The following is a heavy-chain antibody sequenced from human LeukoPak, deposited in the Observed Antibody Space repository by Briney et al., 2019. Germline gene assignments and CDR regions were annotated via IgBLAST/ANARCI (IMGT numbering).Heavy chain of an antibody. CDR2: IYSGGST. Sequence: GGSLRLSCAASVFTFSSNYMSWVRQAPGKGLEWVSVIYSGGSTYYADSVKGRFTISRDNSKNTLYLQMNSLRPEDTAVYYCARSPRFGEFNSWGQGTLVTVSS. CDR1: VFTFSSNY. J-gene: IGHJ4*02. V-gene: IGHV3-66*02. CDR3: ARSPRFGEFNS. D-gene: IGHD3-10*02.